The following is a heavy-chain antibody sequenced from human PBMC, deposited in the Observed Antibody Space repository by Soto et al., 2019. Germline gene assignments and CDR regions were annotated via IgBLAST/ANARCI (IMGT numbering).Heavy chain of an antibody. D-gene: IGHD3-16*01. CDR3: AREGVPTHGLDV. Sequence: SETLSLTCSVSGGSINNYYWSWIRQPPGKGLEWIGYIYYTGSTNYNPSLKSRVTISVDTSKNYFSLNLSSVTAADTAVYFCAREGVPTHGLDVWGQGTTVTSP. V-gene: IGHV4-59*01. CDR1: GGSINNYY. J-gene: IGHJ6*02. CDR2: IYYTGST.